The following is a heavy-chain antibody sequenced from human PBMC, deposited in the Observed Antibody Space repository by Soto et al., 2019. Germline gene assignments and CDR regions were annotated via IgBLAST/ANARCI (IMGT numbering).Heavy chain of an antibody. Sequence: EVQLLESGGGLVQPGGSLRVSCVASGFTFSNYAMAWVRQAPGQGLEWVSGITGNGVSTFYADFVKGRFTISRDNSRNVLYLQMNSLMAEDTAVYYCTRRDYPDSTDYYPLFDYWGQGILVTVSS. CDR2: ITGNGVST. D-gene: IGHD3-22*01. V-gene: IGHV3-23*01. CDR1: GFTFSNYA. CDR3: TRRDYPDSTDYYPLFDY. J-gene: IGHJ4*02.